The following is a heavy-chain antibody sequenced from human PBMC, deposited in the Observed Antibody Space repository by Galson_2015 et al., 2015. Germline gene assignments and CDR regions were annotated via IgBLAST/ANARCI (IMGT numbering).Heavy chain of an antibody. Sequence: PALVKPTQTLTLTCTFSGLSLTTSELRVSWIRQPPGTALEWLARIDWDDDKFYSTSLKTRLTISKDTSKNQVVLTMTNMDPVDTATYYCARAYISSGGSWFDPWGQGTLVTVSS. CDR3: ARAYISSGGSWFDP. V-gene: IGHV2-70*04. CDR1: GLSLTTSELR. D-gene: IGHD6-13*01. CDR2: IDWDDDK. J-gene: IGHJ5*02.